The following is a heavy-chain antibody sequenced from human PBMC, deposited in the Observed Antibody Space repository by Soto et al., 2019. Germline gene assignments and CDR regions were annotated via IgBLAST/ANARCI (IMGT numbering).Heavy chain of an antibody. Sequence: ASVKVSCKASGYTFTSYDINWVRQATGQGLEWMGWMNPNSGNTGYAQKFQGRVTMTRXTXXSXXXMXLXXLRXEXTAVYYCARLRAIGDSYYFDYWGQGTLVTVSS. CDR3: ARLRAIGDSYYFDY. CDR1: GYTFTSYD. CDR2: MNPNSGNT. D-gene: IGHD3-10*01. V-gene: IGHV1-8*01. J-gene: IGHJ4*02.